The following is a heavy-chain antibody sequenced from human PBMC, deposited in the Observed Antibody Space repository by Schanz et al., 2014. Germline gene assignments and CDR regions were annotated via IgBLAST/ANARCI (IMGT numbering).Heavy chain of an antibody. CDR3: ARDGGRDGYNLAFDV. CDR2: MYINSGST. CDR1: GFTVSSNY. D-gene: IGHD5-12*01. J-gene: IGHJ3*01. V-gene: IGHV3-53*01. Sequence: EVQLVESGGGLIQPGGSLRLSCAVSGFTVSSNYMSWVRQAPGKGLEWISSMYINSGSTQYADSVKGRFIISRGSSKNTLSLQMKSLRAEATAVYNCARDGGRDGYNLAFDVWGQGTLVTVSS.